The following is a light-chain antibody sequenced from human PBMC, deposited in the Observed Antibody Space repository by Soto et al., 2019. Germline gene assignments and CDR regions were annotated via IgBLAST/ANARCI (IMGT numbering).Light chain of an antibody. CDR3: SSYTSSSTLYV. CDR2: DVS. Sequence: QSALPQPASMSGSPGQSITISCTGTSSDVGGYNYVSWYQQHPGKAPKLMIYDVSNRPSGVSNRFSGSKSGNTASLTISGLQAEDDADYYCSSYTSSSTLYVFGTGTKLTVL. CDR1: SSDVGGYNY. V-gene: IGLV2-14*01. J-gene: IGLJ1*01.